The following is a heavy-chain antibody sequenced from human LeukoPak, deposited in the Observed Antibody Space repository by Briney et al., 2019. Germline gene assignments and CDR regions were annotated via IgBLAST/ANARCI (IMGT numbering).Heavy chain of an antibody. CDR3: ARVHRVKYNWFDP. V-gene: IGHV5-51*01. Sequence: GESLKISCTGSESSLTSYWIGWVRQMPGKGLEWMGIIYPGDSDTRYSPSFQGQVTISADKSISTAYLQWSSLKASDTAMYYCARVHRVKYNWFDPWGQGTLVTVSS. CDR2: IYPGDSDT. D-gene: IGHD2-21*01. CDR1: ESSLTSYW. J-gene: IGHJ5*02.